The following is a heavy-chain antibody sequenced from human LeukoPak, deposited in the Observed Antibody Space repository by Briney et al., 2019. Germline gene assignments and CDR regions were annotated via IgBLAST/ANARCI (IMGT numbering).Heavy chain of an antibody. D-gene: IGHD5-12*01. Sequence: SETLSLTCTVSGGPISGYFWSWIRQPPGKGLEWIGYIHDNGRTTYNPSLRSRVTISIDTSKSQFSLKLNSLTTTDTAVYYCARVGGYSGFYWGQGTLVTVSS. CDR1: GGPISGYF. CDR3: ARVGGYSGFY. CDR2: IHDNGRT. J-gene: IGHJ4*02. V-gene: IGHV4-59*01.